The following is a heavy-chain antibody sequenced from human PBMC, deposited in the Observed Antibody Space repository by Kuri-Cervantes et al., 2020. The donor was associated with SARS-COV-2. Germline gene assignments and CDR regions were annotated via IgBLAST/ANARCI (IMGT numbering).Heavy chain of an antibody. CDR2: IIPILGIA. J-gene: IGHJ4*02. Sequence: SVKVSCKASGGIFSSYTISWVRQDPGQGLEWMGRIIPILGIANYAQKFQGRVTITADKSTSTAYMELSSLRSEDTAVYYCARASSGYDLAIDYWGQGTLVTVSS. CDR3: ARASSGYDLAIDY. V-gene: IGHV1-69*02. D-gene: IGHD5-12*01. CDR1: GGIFSSYT.